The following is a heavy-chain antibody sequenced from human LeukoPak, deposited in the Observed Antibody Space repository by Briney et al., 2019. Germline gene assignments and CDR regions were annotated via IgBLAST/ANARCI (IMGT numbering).Heavy chain of an antibody. V-gene: IGHV3-7*01. D-gene: IGHD5-18*01. J-gene: IGHJ5*02. Sequence: GGSLRLSCAASGFTFSRYRMSWLRQAPGKGLEWVANINQDGSERHYADSVEGRFVISRDNDKNPLSLQMNSPRVEDTAVYYCARADSYSWYGSWGQGTLVTVSS. CDR2: INQDGSER. CDR1: GFTFSRYR. CDR3: ARADSYSWYGS.